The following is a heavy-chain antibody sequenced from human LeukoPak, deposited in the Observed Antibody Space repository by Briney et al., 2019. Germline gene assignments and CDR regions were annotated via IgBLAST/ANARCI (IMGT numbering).Heavy chain of an antibody. Sequence: SETLSLTCTVSGGSISSYYWSWIRQPPGKGLEWIGYIYYSGSTNYNPSLKSRVTISVDTSKNQFSLKLSSVTAADTAVYYCAREVPAAPYFDYWGQGTLVTVPS. J-gene: IGHJ4*02. D-gene: IGHD2-2*01. CDR2: IYYSGST. V-gene: IGHV4-59*01. CDR3: AREVPAAPYFDY. CDR1: GGSISSYY.